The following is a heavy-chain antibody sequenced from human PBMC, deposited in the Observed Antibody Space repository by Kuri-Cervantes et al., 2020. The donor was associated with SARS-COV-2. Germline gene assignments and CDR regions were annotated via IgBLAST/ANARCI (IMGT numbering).Heavy chain of an antibody. D-gene: IGHD2-21*01. J-gene: IGHJ4*02. CDR1: GYTFTSYD. CDR3: YCAPKEGFDS. V-gene: IGHV1-8*02. CDR2: VKTNSGNT. Sequence: ASVKVSCKASGYTFTSYDINWVRQATGQGLVWMGMVKTNSGNTLYAQIFQGRVTMTRDTSTSTVYMELSSLTSEDTAIYYCYCAPKEGFDSWGQGTLVTVSS.